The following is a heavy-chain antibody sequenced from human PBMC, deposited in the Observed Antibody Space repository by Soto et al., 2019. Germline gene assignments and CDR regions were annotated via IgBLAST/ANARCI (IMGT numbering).Heavy chain of an antibody. CDR2: ISYSGST. Sequence: QVQLQESGPGLVKPSQTLSLTCTVSGGSISDGYYWSWIRQHPGKGLQWIGSISYSGSTSYNPSLKRRLTISVDRSKSQFSLNLSSVTAADTAVYYCARRNRSGYSYGLDTWGQGTLVTVSS. CDR3: ARRNRSGYSYGLDT. V-gene: IGHV4-31*03. CDR1: GGSISDGYY. J-gene: IGHJ5*02. D-gene: IGHD3-22*01.